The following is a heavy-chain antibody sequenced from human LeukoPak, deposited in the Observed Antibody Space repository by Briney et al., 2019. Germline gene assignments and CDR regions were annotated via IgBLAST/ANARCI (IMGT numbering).Heavy chain of an antibody. CDR1: GFSLNNYG. J-gene: IGHJ5*02. D-gene: IGHD5-12*01. CDR2: ISSDGRNT. V-gene: IGHV3-23*01. CDR3: AKGQVASATQVRFDP. Sequence: GGSLILSCAASGFSLNNYGMTWVRRAPGTGLEWVSTISSDGRNTHYADSVRGRFTISRDNSKNTLYLQMNSLRGEDTAVYYCAKGQVASATQVRFDPWGQGTLVTVSS.